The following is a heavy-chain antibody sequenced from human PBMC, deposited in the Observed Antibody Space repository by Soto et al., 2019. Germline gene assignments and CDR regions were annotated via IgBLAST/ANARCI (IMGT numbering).Heavy chain of an antibody. V-gene: IGHV4-39*01. J-gene: IGHJ6*02. CDR3: ARHGAYSTSVYYYYGMDV. D-gene: IGHD6-13*01. CDR2: SNYGGPT. CDR1: GGAINSTVYY. Sequence: LSETLSLTCTASGGAINSTVYYWGWIRQPPGKGLEWIGSSNYGGPTYYSPSLQSRVTISLDTAKNHFSLNLRSVTAADTAVYYCARHGAYSTSVYYYYGMDVWGQGTTVTVSS.